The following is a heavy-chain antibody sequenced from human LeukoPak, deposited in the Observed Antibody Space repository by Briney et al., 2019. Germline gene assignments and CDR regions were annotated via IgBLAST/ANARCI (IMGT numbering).Heavy chain of an antibody. CDR1: GGSISSYY. CDR2: IYTSGST. CDR3: ARGTTSEFVFDY. J-gene: IGHJ4*02. V-gene: IGHV4-4*07. Sequence: SSETLSLTCTVSGGSISSYYWSWIRQPAGKGLEWIGRIYTSGSTNYNPSLKSRVTISVDTSKNQFSLKLSSVTAADTAVYYCARGTTSEFVFDYWGQGTLVTVSS. D-gene: IGHD4-17*01.